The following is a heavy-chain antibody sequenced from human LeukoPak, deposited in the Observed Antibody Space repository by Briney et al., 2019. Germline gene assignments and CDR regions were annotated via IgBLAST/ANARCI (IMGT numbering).Heavy chain of an antibody. CDR1: GFTFISYG. CDR2: ISYDGSNK. J-gene: IGHJ4*02. Sequence: GGSLRLSCAASGFTFISYGMHWVRQAPGKGLEWVAVISYDGSNKYYADSVKGRFTISRDNAKNSLYLQMNSLRAEDTAVYYCARDFYDSSGYYYDYWGQGTLVTVSS. V-gene: IGHV3-30*12. CDR3: ARDFYDSSGYYYDY. D-gene: IGHD3-22*01.